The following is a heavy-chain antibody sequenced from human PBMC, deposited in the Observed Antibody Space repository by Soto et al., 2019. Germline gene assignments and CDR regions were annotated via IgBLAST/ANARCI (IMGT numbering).Heavy chain of an antibody. V-gene: IGHV3-74*01. CDR1: GFTFSSYW. Sequence: GGSLRLSCAASGFTFSSYWMHWVRQAPGRGLVWVSRINSDGSSTSYADSVKGRFTISRDNAKNTLYLQMNSLRAEDTAVYYCARERYSSSWYVDYWGQGTLVTVSS. CDR2: INSDGSST. CDR3: ARERYSSSWYVDY. D-gene: IGHD6-13*01. J-gene: IGHJ4*02.